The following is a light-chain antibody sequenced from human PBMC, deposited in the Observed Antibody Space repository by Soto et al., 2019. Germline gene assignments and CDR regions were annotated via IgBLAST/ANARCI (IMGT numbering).Light chain of an antibody. CDR2: GAS. CDR1: QSVSSSY. J-gene: IGKJ4*01. CDR3: QRHRTS. Sequence: EIVLTQSPGTLSLSPGERATLSCRASQSVSSSYLAWYQQKPGQAPRQLIYGASSRATGIPDRFSGSGSGTDFTLTITRLEPEDFAVYYCQRHRTSFGGGTRVEIK. V-gene: IGKV3-20*01.